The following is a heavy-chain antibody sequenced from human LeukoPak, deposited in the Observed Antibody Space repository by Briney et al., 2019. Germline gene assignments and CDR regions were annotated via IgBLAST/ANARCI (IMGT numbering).Heavy chain of an antibody. Sequence: SETLSLTCTVSGGSISSYYWSWIRPPPGKGLEWIGYIYYSGSTNYNPSLKSRVTISVDTSKNQFSLKLSSVTAADTAVYYCARDLVAAAYFDYWGQGTLVTVSS. J-gene: IGHJ4*02. CDR3: ARDLVAAAYFDY. V-gene: IGHV4-59*01. CDR1: GGSISSYY. CDR2: IYYSGST. D-gene: IGHD2-15*01.